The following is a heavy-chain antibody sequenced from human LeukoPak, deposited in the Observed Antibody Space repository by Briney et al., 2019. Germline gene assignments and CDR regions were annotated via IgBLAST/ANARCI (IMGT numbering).Heavy chain of an antibody. J-gene: IGHJ4*02. V-gene: IGHV3-23*01. CDR2: ISGSGGKT. CDR1: GLTFSSYG. D-gene: IGHD5-18*01. CDR3: AIHHGGYHPPLDY. Sequence: PGGSLRLSCAASGLTFSSYGMSWVRQAPGKGLDWVSAISGSGGKTYYADSVKGRFTISRDNSKNTLYLQMNSLRAEDTAVYYCAIHHGGYHPPLDYWGQGTLVTVSS.